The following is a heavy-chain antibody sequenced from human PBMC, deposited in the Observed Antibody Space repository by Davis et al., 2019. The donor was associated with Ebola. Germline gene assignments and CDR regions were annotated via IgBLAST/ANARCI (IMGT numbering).Heavy chain of an antibody. CDR3: AKYGDYWYFDL. Sequence: GESLKISCAASGFTFSSYSMNWVRQAPGKGLEWVSAISGSGGSTYYADSVKGRFTISRDNSKNTLYLQMNSLRDEDTAVYYCAKYGDYWYFDLWGRGTLVTVSS. D-gene: IGHD4-17*01. J-gene: IGHJ2*01. CDR2: ISGSGGST. CDR1: GFTFSSYS. V-gene: IGHV3-23*01.